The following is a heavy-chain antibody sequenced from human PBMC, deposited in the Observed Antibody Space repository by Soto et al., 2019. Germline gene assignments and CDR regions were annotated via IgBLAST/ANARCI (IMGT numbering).Heavy chain of an antibody. J-gene: IGHJ4*02. CDR1: GGSISSGDYY. CDR3: ASQPIYYYGSGSYYGTFDY. D-gene: IGHD3-10*01. CDR2: IYYSGST. V-gene: IGHV4-30-4*01. Sequence: QVQLQESGPGLVKPSQTLSLTCTVSGGSISSGDYYWSWIRQPPGKGLEWIGYIYYSGSTYYNPSLKGRVTISVDTSKNQFSLKLSSVTAADTAVYYCASQPIYYYGSGSYYGTFDYWGQGTLVTVSS.